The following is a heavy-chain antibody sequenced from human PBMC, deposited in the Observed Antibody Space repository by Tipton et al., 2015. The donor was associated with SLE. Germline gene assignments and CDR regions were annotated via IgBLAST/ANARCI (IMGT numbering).Heavy chain of an antibody. CDR1: GFTFSSYG. V-gene: IGHV3-30*12. J-gene: IGHJ4*02. CDR2: ISYDGSNK. CDR3: ARLSYGSGGFDY. D-gene: IGHD5-18*01. Sequence: SLRLSCAASGFTFSSYGMHWVRQAPGTGLEWVAVISYDGSNKYYADSVKGRFTISRDNSKNTLYLQMNSLRAEDAAVYYCARLSYGSGGFDYWGQGTLVTVSS.